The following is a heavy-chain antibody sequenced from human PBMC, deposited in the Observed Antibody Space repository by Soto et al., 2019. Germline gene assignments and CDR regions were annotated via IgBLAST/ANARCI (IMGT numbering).Heavy chain of an antibody. CDR3: ARERPYYDILTGYYTPPYYYYGTDV. CDR1: GYTFTGYY. V-gene: IGHV1-2*04. D-gene: IGHD3-9*01. CDR2: INPNSGGT. Sequence: GASVKVSCKASGYTFTGYYMHWVRQAPGQGLEWMGWINPNSGGTNYAQKFQGWVTMTRDTSISTAYMELSRLRSDDTAVYYCARERPYYDILTGYYTPPYYYYGTDVWGPGTTVTVSS. J-gene: IGHJ6*02.